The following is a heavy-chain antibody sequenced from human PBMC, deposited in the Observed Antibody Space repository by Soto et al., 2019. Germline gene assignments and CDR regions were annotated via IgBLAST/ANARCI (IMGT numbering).Heavy chain of an antibody. CDR3: ARGGVRDIVVVPAAPYYYYYYGMDV. CDR1: GFTFSSYS. J-gene: IGHJ6*02. V-gene: IGHV3-21*01. Sequence: GGSLRLSCAASGFTFSSYSMNWVRQAPGKGLEWVSSISSSSSYIYYADSVKGRFTISRDNAKNSLYLQMNSLRAEDTAVYYCARGGVRDIVVVPAAPYYYYYYGMDVWGQGTTVTVSS. D-gene: IGHD2-2*01. CDR2: ISSSSSYI.